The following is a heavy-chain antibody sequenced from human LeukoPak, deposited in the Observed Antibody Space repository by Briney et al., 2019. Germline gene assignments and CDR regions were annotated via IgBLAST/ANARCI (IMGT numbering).Heavy chain of an antibody. CDR2: IIPIFGTA. CDR3: ARRCSGGSCYLNWFDP. CDR1: GGTFSSYA. J-gene: IGHJ5*02. Sequence: SVRVSCKASGGTFSSYAISWVRQAPGQGLEWMGGIIPIFGTANYAQKFQGRVTITADESTSTAYMELSSLRSEDTAVYYCARRCSGGSCYLNWFDPWGQGTLVTVSS. V-gene: IGHV1-69*13. D-gene: IGHD2-15*01.